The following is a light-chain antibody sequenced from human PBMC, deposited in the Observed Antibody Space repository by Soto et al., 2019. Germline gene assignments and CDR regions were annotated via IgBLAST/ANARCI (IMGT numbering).Light chain of an antibody. Sequence: QSVLTQPASVSGSPGQSITISCTGTSSDVGGYNYVSWHQQHPGKVPKLMIYDVSHRPSGVSNRFSGSKSGNTASLTISGLQAEDEADYYCSSYTSSITVVFGGGTKVTVL. CDR3: SSYTSSITVV. CDR1: SSDVGGYNY. CDR2: DVS. J-gene: IGLJ2*01. V-gene: IGLV2-14*03.